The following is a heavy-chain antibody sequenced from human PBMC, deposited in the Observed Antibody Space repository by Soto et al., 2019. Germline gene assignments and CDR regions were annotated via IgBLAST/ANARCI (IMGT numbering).Heavy chain of an antibody. D-gene: IGHD1-1*01. J-gene: IGHJ4*02. CDR2: VSASGLNT. Sequence: PGGSLRLSCAASGFTFSTYAMAWVRQAPGKGLEWVSGVSASGLNTDYADPVKGRFYISRDNSKNTVSLHMNSLRAEDTALYYSAKDSKRTTSEYYFDYWGQRTPVTVSS. CDR3: AKDSKRTTSEYYFDY. CDR1: GFTFSTYA. V-gene: IGHV3-23*01.